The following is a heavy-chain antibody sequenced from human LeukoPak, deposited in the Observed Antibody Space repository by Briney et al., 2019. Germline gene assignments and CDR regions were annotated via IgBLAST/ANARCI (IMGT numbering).Heavy chain of an antibody. J-gene: IGHJ6*02. CDR1: GFTFSSYG. D-gene: IGHD4-4*01. CDR2: IWYDGSNK. Sequence: GGSLRLSCAASGFTFSSYGMHWVRQAPGKGLEWVAVIWYDGSNKYYADSVKGRFTISRDNSKNTLYLQMNSLRAEDTAVYYCARDRGYSNPHYYYYYGMDVWGQGTTVTVSS. V-gene: IGHV3-33*01. CDR3: ARDRGYSNPHYYYYYGMDV.